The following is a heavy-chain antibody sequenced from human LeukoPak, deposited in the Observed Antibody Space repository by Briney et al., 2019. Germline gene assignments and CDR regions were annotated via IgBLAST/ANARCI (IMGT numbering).Heavy chain of an antibody. Sequence: SETLSLTCTVSGGSISSYYWSWIRQPPGKGLEWIGYIYYSGSTNYNPSLKSRVTISVDTSKNQFSLKLSSVTAADTAVYYCARDLGGDYYDSSGYYAFDIRGQGTVVTVSS. CDR2: IYYSGST. CDR3: ARDLGGDYYDSSGYYAFDI. CDR1: GGSISSYY. V-gene: IGHV4-59*01. J-gene: IGHJ3*02. D-gene: IGHD3-22*01.